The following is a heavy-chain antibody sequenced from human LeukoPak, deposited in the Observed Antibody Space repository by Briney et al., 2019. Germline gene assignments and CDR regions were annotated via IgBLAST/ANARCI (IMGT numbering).Heavy chain of an antibody. CDR2: ISPDGSQT. J-gene: IGHJ4*02. Sequence: TGGSLRLSCAASGFSLSNYWMHWVRQAPGKGLMWVSQISPDGSQTFYADSVKGRFTISRDNAKSTLFLQMDSLRAEDTALYYCVRSLRSADFWGQGTLVTVSS. CDR1: GFSLSNYW. V-gene: IGHV3-74*01. CDR3: VRSLRSADF.